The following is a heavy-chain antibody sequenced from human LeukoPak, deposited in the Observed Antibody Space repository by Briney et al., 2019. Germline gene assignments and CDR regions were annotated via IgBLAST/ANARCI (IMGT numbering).Heavy chain of an antibody. CDR1: GFTFDDYA. D-gene: IGHD2-2*01. Sequence: PGGSLRLSWAASGFTFDDYAMHWVRQAPGKGLEWVSGISWNSGSIGYADSVKGRFTISRDNAKNSLYLQMNSLRAEDTALYYCARRRGLGYCSSTSCYAGYFDYWGQGTLVTVSS. CDR3: ARRRGLGYCSSTSCYAGYFDY. CDR2: ISWNSGSI. J-gene: IGHJ4*02. V-gene: IGHV3-9*01.